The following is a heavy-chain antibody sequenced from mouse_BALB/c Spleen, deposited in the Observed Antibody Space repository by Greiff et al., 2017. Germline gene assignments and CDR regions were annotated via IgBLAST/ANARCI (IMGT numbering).Heavy chain of an antibody. J-gene: IGHJ4*01. Sequence: VQLQQSGPELVKPGASVKMSCKASGYTFTSYVMHWVKQKPGQGLEWIGYINPYNDGTKYNEKFKGKATLTSDKSSSTAYMELSSLTSEDSAVYYCATSTMITTGAMDYWGQGTSVTVSS. V-gene: IGHV1-14*01. CDR1: GYTFTSYV. D-gene: IGHD2-4*01. CDR2: INPYNDGT. CDR3: ATSTMITTGAMDY.